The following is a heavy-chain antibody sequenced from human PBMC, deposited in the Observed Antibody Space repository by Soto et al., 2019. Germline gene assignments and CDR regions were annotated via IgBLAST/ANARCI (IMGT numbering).Heavy chain of an antibody. J-gene: IGHJ6*02. CDR3: ATDKKVGFDYGDYYYYGMDV. D-gene: IGHD4-17*01. CDR1: GYTLTELS. CDR2: FDPEDGET. Sequence: ASVKVSCKVSGYTLTELSMHWVRQAPGKGLEWMGGFDPEDGETTYAQKFQGRVTMTEDTSTDTAYMELSSLRSEDTAVYYCATDKKVGFDYGDYYYYGMDVWGQGTTVTVSS. V-gene: IGHV1-24*01.